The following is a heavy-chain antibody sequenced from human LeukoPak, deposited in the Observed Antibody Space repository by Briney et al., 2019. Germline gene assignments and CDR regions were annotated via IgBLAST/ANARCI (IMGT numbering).Heavy chain of an antibody. CDR1: GYTFTSYG. CDR2: ISAYNGNT. D-gene: IGHD3-22*01. J-gene: IGHJ4*02. V-gene: IGHV1-18*01. Sequence: GASVKVSCKASGYTFTSYGISWVRQAPGQGLEWMGWISAYNGNTNYAQKLQGRVTMTTDTSTSTAYMELSSLRSEDTAVYYCARLKTMIVVGPFDYWGQGTLVTVSS. CDR3: ARLKTMIVVGPFDY.